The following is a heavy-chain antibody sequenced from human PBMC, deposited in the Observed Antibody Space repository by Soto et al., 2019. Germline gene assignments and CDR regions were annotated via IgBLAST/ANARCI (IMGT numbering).Heavy chain of an antibody. Sequence: PWGSLRLPCAASAFTFSNYCMHWVRQAPGRGLGAVAVIWLGGNNKYYAGSGGGGCSSSSANTKLRLYLQMNRLRAEDTAVYYCASALVGASDYYGLDVGGQGTPVAVSS. CDR3: ASALVGASDYYGLDV. CDR1: AFTFSNYC. V-gene: IGHV3-33*04. J-gene: IGHJ6*02. D-gene: IGHD1-26*01. CDR2: IWLGGNNK.